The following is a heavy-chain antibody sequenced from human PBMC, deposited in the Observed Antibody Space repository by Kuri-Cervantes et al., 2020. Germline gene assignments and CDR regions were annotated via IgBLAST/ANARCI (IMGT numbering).Heavy chain of an antibody. V-gene: IGHV3-23*01. D-gene: IGHD6-6*01. CDR2: ISGSGGST. J-gene: IGHJ2*01. CDR3: LTARRSPYWYFDL. Sequence: GESLKISCAASGFTFSSYWMSWVRQAPGKGLEWVSAISGSGGSTYYADSVKGRFTISRDNSKNTLYLQMNSLRAEDTAVYYCLTARRSPYWYFDLWGRGTLVTVSS. CDR1: GFTFSSYW.